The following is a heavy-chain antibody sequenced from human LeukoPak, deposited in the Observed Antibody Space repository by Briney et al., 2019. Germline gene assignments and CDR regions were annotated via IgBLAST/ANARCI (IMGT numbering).Heavy chain of an antibody. CDR3: ATEGRYGSGTYYMSC. J-gene: IGHJ4*02. Sequence: ASVKVSCKVSGYTLTELFMHWVRQAPGKGLEWMGGFDPEYGETMYAQKFQGRVTMTEDTSTDTAYMELSSLRSEDTAVYYCATEGRYGSGTYYMSCWGQGTLLTVSS. D-gene: IGHD3-10*01. V-gene: IGHV1-24*01. CDR2: FDPEYGET. CDR1: GYTLTELF.